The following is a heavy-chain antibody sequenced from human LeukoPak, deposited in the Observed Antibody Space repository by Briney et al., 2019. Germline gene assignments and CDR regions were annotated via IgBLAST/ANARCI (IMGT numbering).Heavy chain of an antibody. CDR2: INPNSGNT. CDR1: GYTFTNHD. CDR3: ARGTKSDYYDNSARGTLDY. Sequence: GASVKVSCKASGYTFTNHDINWVRQATGQGLEWMGWINPNSGNTGYAQKFQGRVTMTRNTSISTAYMELSSLRSEDTAVYYCARGTKSDYYDNSARGTLDYWGQGTLVTVSS. J-gene: IGHJ4*02. V-gene: IGHV1-8*01. D-gene: IGHD3-22*01.